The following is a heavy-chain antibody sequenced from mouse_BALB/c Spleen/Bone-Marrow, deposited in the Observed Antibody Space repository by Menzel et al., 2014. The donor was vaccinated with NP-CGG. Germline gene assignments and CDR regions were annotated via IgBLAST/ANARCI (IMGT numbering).Heavy chain of an antibody. D-gene: IGHD2-10*02. J-gene: IGHJ3*01. CDR2: SRNKAKHYTT. CDR3: ARDVGYGNYFVY. CDR1: GFTFSDFY. Sequence: VHVKQSGGGLVQPGDSLRLSCATSGFTFSDFYMEWVRRPPGKRLEWIAASRNKAKHYTTEYSASVKGRFIVSRDTSQSILYPQMSALRAEDTAIYYCARDVGYGNYFVYWGQGTLVTVSA. V-gene: IGHV7-1*02.